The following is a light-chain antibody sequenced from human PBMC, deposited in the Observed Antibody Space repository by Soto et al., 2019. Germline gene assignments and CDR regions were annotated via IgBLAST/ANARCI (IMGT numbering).Light chain of an antibody. CDR3: QQYNNWIT. J-gene: IGKJ5*01. V-gene: IGKV1-9*01. CDR2: EAS. CDR1: HDISTY. Sequence: DIQLTQSPSLLSASVGDRVTITCRASHDISTYLAWYQQKPGKAPKLMIYEASTLQSGVPSRFSGSGSGTEFTLTISSLQSEDFAVYYCQQYNNWITFGQGTRLEIK.